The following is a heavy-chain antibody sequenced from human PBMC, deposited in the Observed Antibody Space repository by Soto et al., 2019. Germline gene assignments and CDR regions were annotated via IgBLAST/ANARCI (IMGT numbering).Heavy chain of an antibody. CDR1: GGSISSSSYY. J-gene: IGHJ6*03. Sequence: SETLSLTCTVSGGSISSSSYYWGWIRQPPGKGLEWIGSIYYSGSTYYNPSLKSRVTISVDTSKNQFSLKLSSVTAADTAVYYCARHKHYGDPFDMDVWGKGTTVTVSS. V-gene: IGHV4-39*01. CDR2: IYYSGST. CDR3: ARHKHYGDPFDMDV. D-gene: IGHD4-17*01.